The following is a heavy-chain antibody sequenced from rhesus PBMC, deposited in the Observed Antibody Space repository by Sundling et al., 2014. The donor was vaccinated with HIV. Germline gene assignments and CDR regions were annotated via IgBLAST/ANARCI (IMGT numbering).Heavy chain of an antibody. V-gene: IGHV4-165*01. D-gene: IGHD3-9*01. CDR2: IGGSSGST. CDR1: GDSISDNSY. Sequence: QVQLQESGPGLVKPSETLSLTCAVSGDSISDNSYWNWIRQPPGKGLEWIGYIGGSSGSTYYNPSLKSRVTISRDTSKNQFSLKLNSVTAADTAVYYCAITTEEGYGLDSWGQGVVVTVSS. J-gene: IGHJ6*01. CDR3: AITTEEGYGLDS.